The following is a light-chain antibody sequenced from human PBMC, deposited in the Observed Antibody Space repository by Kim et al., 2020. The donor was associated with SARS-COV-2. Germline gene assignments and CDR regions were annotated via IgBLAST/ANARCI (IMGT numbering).Light chain of an antibody. J-gene: IGKJ3*01. V-gene: IGKV3-15*01. Sequence: EIVMTQSPATLSVSLGESATLSCRASQTIKNNRLAWYQQRPGQPPRLLIYAVSTAARGLPPRFSASGSGTEFTLTISSLQSEDIAVYYCQQYDDWPPVTFGPGTKVDIK. CDR2: AVS. CDR3: QQYDDWPPVT. CDR1: QTIKNN.